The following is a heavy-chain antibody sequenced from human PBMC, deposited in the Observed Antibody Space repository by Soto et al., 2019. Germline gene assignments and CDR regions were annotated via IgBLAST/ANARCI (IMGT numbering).Heavy chain of an antibody. CDR2: ISAYNGNT. D-gene: IGHD1-26*01. CDR1: GYTFTSYG. J-gene: IGHJ6*02. Sequence: QVQLVQSGAEVKKPGASVKVSCKASGYTFTSYGISWVRQAPGQGLEWMGWISAYNGNTNYAQKLQGRVTMTTDTSTSPAYMELRSLRSDDTAVYYCARDPGCIVGEPRCGMDVWGQGTTVTVSS. CDR3: ARDPGCIVGEPRCGMDV. V-gene: IGHV1-18*04.